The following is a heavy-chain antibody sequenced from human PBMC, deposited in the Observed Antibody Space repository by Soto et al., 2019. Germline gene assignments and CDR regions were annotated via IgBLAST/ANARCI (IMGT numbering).Heavy chain of an antibody. V-gene: IGHV4-59*12. CDR1: GGSIYSYY. CDR2: IYYSGYT. D-gene: IGHD2-15*01. Sequence: PSETLSLTCSVSGGSIYSYYWGWIRRPPGKGLEWIGSIYYSGYTYYNPSLKSRVSMSVDTSMSHFSLNVNSVTAADTAVYYCARLVPSKLVDYWGPGTLVTVSS. CDR3: ARLVPSKLVDY. J-gene: IGHJ4*02.